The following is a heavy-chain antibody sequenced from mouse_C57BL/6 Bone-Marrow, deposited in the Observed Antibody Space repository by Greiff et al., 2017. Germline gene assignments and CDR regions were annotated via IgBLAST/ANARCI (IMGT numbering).Heavy chain of an antibody. CDR2: IDPSDSYT. D-gene: IGHD2-14*01. V-gene: IGHV1-69*01. Sequence: QVQLQQSGAELVMPGASVKLSCKASGYTFTSYWMHWVKQRPGQGLEWIGEIDPSDSYTNYNQKFKGKSTLTVDKSSSTAYMQLSSLTSEDSAVYYCASTTGYGGQGTTLTVSS. J-gene: IGHJ2*01. CDR1: GYTFTSYW. CDR3: ASTTGY.